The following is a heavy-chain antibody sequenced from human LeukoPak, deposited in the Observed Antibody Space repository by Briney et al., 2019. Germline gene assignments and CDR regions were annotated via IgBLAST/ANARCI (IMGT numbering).Heavy chain of an antibody. Sequence: GESLKISCKGSGYSFTSYWIGWVRQVPGKGLEWMGIIYPGDSDTRYSPSFQGQVTISADKSISTAYLQWSSLKASDTAMYYCARPGLPRYYYGSGSYYMDVWGKGTTVTVSS. CDR3: ARPGLPRYYYGSGSYYMDV. CDR2: IYPGDSDT. CDR1: GYSFTSYW. D-gene: IGHD3-10*01. V-gene: IGHV5-51*01. J-gene: IGHJ6*03.